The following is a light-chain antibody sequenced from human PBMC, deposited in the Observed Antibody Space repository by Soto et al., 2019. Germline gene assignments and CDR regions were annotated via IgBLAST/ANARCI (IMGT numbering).Light chain of an antibody. CDR3: QQYGSSPQT. J-gene: IGKJ1*01. V-gene: IGKV3-20*01. Sequence: EIVLTQSPGTLSLSPGESATLSCRASQYVSVRFLAWYQQKPGQAPRLVIYGASDRETGIPDRFTGSGSGTEFTLTINRLEPEDFAVYFCQQYGSSPQTFGQGTKVDIK. CDR1: QYVSVRF. CDR2: GAS.